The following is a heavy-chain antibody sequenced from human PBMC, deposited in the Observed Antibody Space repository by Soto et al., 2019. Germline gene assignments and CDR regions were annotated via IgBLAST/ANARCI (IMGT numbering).Heavy chain of an antibody. CDR1: GFTFSNAW. Sequence: EVQLVESGGGLVKPGGSLRLSCAASGFTFSNAWMSWVRQAPGKGLEWVGRIKSKADGGTTDYVAPVKGRFTISRDASKNTLFLQMNSLKTEDTAVYYCTTVGGSGTYYTPLYYYGMDVWGQGTTVTVSS. CDR3: TTVGGSGTYYTPLYYYGMDV. D-gene: IGHD3-10*01. J-gene: IGHJ6*02. CDR2: IKSKADGGTT. V-gene: IGHV3-15*01.